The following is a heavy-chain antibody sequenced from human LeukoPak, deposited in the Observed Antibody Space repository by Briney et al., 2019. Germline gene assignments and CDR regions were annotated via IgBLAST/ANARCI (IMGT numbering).Heavy chain of an antibody. CDR1: GGSISSYY. Sequence: SETLSLTCTVSGGSISSYYWSWIRQPPGKGLEWIGYIYYSGSTNYNPSLKSRVTISVDTSKNQFSLKLSSVTDADTAVYYCARDRLGVLDVGGYSYGWFDPWGQGTLVTVSS. CDR2: IYYSGST. J-gene: IGHJ5*02. CDR3: ARDRLGVLDVGGYSYGWFDP. D-gene: IGHD5-18*01. V-gene: IGHV4-59*01.